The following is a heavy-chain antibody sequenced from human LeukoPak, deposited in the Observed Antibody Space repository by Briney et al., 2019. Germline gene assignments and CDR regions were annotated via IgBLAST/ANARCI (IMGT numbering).Heavy chain of an antibody. CDR2: IYTSGST. J-gene: IGHJ6*03. V-gene: IGHV4-4*07. D-gene: IGHD3-3*01. CDR3: ARGRSITIFETRLERYYYMDV. Sequence: SETLSLTCTVSGGSISSYYWSWIRQPAGKGLEWIGRIYTSGSTNYNPSLKSRVTMSVDTSKNQFSLKLSSVTAADTAVYYCARGRSITIFETRLERYYYMDVWGXXXTVTVSS. CDR1: GGSISSYY.